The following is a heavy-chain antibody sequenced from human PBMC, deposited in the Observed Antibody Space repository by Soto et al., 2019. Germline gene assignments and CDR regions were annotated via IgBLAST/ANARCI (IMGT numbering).Heavy chain of an antibody. V-gene: IGHV4-39*01. CDR2: IYYSGST. J-gene: IGHJ4*02. Sequence: SETLCLTCTVSGGSISSSSYYWGWIRQPPGKGLEWIGSIYYSGSTYYNPSLKSRVTISVDTSKNQFSLKLSSVTAADTAVYYCARQGGSYLLRYYFDYWGQGTLVTVSS. D-gene: IGHD1-26*01. CDR3: ARQGGSYLLRYYFDY. CDR1: GGSISSSSYY.